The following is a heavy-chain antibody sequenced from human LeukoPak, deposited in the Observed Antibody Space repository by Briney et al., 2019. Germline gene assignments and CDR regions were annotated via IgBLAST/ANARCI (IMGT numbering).Heavy chain of an antibody. V-gene: IGHV3-11*01. CDR1: GFTFSDYY. Sequence: GGSLRLSCAASGFTFSDYYMFWIRQAPGKGLEWVSYISSSGSTKYYADSVKGRFTISRDNAKNSLYLQMNSLRAEDTAIYYCAKNGDRGAYCTGGTCYPYFYYYMDVWGKGTTVTI. CDR2: ISSSGSTK. CDR3: AKNGDRGAYCTGGTCYPYFYYYMDV. J-gene: IGHJ6*03. D-gene: IGHD2-15*01.